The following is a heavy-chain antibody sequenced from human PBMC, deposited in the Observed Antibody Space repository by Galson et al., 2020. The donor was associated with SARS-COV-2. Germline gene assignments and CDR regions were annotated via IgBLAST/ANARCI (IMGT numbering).Heavy chain of an antibody. D-gene: IGHD3-22*01. Sequence: SETLSLTCTVSGYSVSTTNYWGWVRQPPGRGLEWIGSVYPSGTTYYNPSPKSLFTISVDTSKNQFSLRLDSVTAADTALYYCARQGVNMIVLVTVPGWYFDLWGRGTLVTVSS. V-gene: IGHV4-38-2*02. CDR2: VYPSGTT. CDR3: ARQGVNMIVLVTVPGWYFDL. J-gene: IGHJ2*01. CDR1: GYSVSTTNY.